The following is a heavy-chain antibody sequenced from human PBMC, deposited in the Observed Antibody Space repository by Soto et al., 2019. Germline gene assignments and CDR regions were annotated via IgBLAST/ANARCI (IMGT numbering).Heavy chain of an antibody. D-gene: IGHD6-13*01. CDR3: AKDIVRGGYSSSWYGMDV. Sequence: GGSLRLSCAASGFTFSSYAMSWVRQAPGKGLEWVSAISGSGGSTYYADSVKGRFTISRDNSKNTLYLQMNSLRAEDTAVYYCAKDIVRGGYSSSWYGMDVWGQGTTVTVSS. CDR1: GFTFSSYA. V-gene: IGHV3-23*01. J-gene: IGHJ6*02. CDR2: ISGSGGST.